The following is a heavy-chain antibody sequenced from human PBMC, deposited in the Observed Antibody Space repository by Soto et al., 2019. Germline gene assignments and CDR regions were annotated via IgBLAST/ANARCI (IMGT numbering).Heavy chain of an antibody. D-gene: IGHD3-22*01. CDR3: ARDSHTYYYDSSGYQFDY. Sequence: SVKVSCKASGGTFSSYAISWVRQAPGQGLEWMGGIIPIFGTANYAQKFQGRVTIAADESTSTAYMELSSLRSEDTAVYYCARDSHTYYYDSSGYQFDYWGQGTLVTVSS. CDR2: IIPIFGTA. CDR1: GGTFSSYA. V-gene: IGHV1-69*13. J-gene: IGHJ4*02.